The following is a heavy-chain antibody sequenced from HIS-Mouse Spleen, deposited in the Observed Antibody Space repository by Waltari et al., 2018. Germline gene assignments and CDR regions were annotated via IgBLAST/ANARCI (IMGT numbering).Heavy chain of an antibody. Sequence: QLQLQESGPGLVKPSETLSLTCTVSVGSISSSSYYLGWIRQPPGKGLEWIGSIYYSGSTYYTPSLKSRATISVDKSTNQFSLKLGSVTAADTAVYYCAREIPYSSSWYDWYFDLWGRGTLVTVSS. D-gene: IGHD6-13*01. V-gene: IGHV4-39*07. J-gene: IGHJ2*01. CDR1: VGSISSSSYY. CDR3: AREIPYSSSWYDWYFDL. CDR2: IYYSGST.